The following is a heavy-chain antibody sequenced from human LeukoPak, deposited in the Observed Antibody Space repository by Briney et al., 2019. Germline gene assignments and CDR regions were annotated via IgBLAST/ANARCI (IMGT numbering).Heavy chain of an antibody. CDR1: GGSISSHY. D-gene: IGHD6-13*01. CDR3: ARLGAAAGTISYWYFDL. CDR2: IYYSGST. V-gene: IGHV4-59*08. J-gene: IGHJ2*01. Sequence: NPSETLSLTCTVSGGSISSHYWSWIRQPPGKGLEWIGYIYYSGSTNYNPSLKSRVTISVDTFSNQFSLRLTSVTATDTAVHYCARLGAAAGTISYWYFDLWGRGTLVAVSS.